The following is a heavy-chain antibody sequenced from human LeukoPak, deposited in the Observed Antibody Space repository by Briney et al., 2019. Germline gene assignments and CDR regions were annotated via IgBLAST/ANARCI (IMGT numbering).Heavy chain of an antibody. V-gene: IGHV4-34*01. CDR3: ASVDCSGGSSYYFDY. D-gene: IGHD2-15*01. CDR1: GGSFSGYY. CDR2: INHSGST. Sequence: SETLSLTCAVYGGSFSGYYWSWIRQPPGKGLEWIGEINHSGSTNYNPSLKSRVTISVDTSKNQFSLKLSSVTAADTAVYYCASVDCSGGSSYYFDYWGQGTLVTVSS. J-gene: IGHJ4*02.